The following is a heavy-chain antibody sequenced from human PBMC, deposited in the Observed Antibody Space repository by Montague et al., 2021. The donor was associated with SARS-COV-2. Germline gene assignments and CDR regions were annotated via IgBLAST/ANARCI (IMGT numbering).Heavy chain of an antibody. D-gene: IGHD3-10*01. Sequence: SLRLSCAASGFTFDDYAMHWVRQAPGKGLEWVSGISWNSGSIGYADSVKGRFTISRDNAKNSLYLQMNSLRAEDTALYYCAKDMGPYGSGPHGMDVWGQGTTVTVSS. CDR1: GFTFDDYA. V-gene: IGHV3-9*01. J-gene: IGHJ6*02. CDR2: ISWNSGSI. CDR3: AKDMGPYGSGPHGMDV.